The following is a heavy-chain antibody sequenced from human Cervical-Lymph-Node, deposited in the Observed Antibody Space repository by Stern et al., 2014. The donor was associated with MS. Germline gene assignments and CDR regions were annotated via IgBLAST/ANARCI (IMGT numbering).Heavy chain of an antibody. CDR2: IIPIFGTA. V-gene: IGHV1-69*06. CDR3: ARDQAYSGSPRGYFDY. J-gene: IGHJ4*02. CDR1: GGTFSSYA. D-gene: IGHD1-26*01. Sequence: VQLVESGAEVKKPGSSVKVSCKASGGTFSSYAISWVRQAPGQGLEWMGGIIPIFGTANYAQKFQGRVTITADKSTSTAYMELSSLRSEDAAVYYCARDQAYSGSPRGYFDYWGQGTLVTVSS.